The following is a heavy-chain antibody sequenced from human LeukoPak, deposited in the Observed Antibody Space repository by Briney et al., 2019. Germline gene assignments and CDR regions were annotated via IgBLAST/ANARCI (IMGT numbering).Heavy chain of an antibody. J-gene: IGHJ4*02. CDR3: ARDLDYYDSSGHATLDY. CDR1: GFTFSSYA. CDR2: ISYDGSNK. V-gene: IGHV3-30-3*01. D-gene: IGHD3-22*01. Sequence: GGSLRLSCAASGFTFSSYAMHWVRQAPGKGLEWVAVISYDGSNKYYADSVKGRFTISRDNSENTLYLQMNSLRAEDTAVYYCARDLDYYDSSGHATLDYWGQGTLVTVSS.